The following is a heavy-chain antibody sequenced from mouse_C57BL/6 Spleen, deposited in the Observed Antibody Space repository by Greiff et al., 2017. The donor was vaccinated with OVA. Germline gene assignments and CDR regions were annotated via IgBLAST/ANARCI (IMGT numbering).Heavy chain of an antibody. CDR2: IDPSDSYT. CDR3: ARQGDWGDY. V-gene: IGHV1-69*01. CDR1: GYTFTSYW. Sequence: QVQLQQPGAELVMPGASVKLSCKASGYTFTSYWMHWVKQRPGQGLEWIGEIDPSDSYTNYNQKFKGKSTLTVDKSSSTAYMQLSSLTSEDSAVYYCARQGDWGDYWGQGTSVTVSS. D-gene: IGHD4-1*01. J-gene: IGHJ4*01.